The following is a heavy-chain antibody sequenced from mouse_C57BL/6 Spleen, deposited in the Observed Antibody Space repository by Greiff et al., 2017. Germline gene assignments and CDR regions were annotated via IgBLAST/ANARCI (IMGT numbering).Heavy chain of an antibody. CDR3: AREGDYDYPYWYFDV. J-gene: IGHJ1*03. CDR1: GYTFTSYW. V-gene: IGHV1-55*01. D-gene: IGHD2-4*01. CDR2: IYPGSGST. Sequence: QVQLQQPGAELVKPGASVKMSCKASGYTFTSYWITWVKQRPGQGLEWIGDIYPGSGSTNYNEKFKSKATLTVDTSSSTAYMQLSSLTSEDSAVYYCAREGDYDYPYWYFDVWGTGTTVTVSS.